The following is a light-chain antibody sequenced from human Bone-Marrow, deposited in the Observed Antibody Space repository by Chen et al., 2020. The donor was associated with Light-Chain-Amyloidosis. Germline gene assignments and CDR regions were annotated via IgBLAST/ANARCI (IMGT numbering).Light chain of an antibody. J-gene: IGLJ3*02. CDR1: SGSIANNY. Sequence: NFMLTQPHSVSESPGKTVIISCTRSSGSIANNYVQWYQQRPGSSPTTVIYEDDQRPSGVPERFSGSIDRSSNSASLTISGLKTEDEADYYCQSYQGSSQGLFGGGTKLTVL. CDR3: QSYQGSSQGL. V-gene: IGLV6-57*01. CDR2: EDD.